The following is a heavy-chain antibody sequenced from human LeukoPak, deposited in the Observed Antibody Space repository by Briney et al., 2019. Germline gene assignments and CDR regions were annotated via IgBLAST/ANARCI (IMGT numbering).Heavy chain of an antibody. V-gene: IGHV1-69*05. CDR1: GGTFSSYA. D-gene: IGHD3-3*01. Sequence: GASVKVSCKASGGTFSSYAISWVRQAPGQGPEWMGGIIPIFGTANYAQKFQGRVTITTDESTSTAYMELSSLRSEDTAVYYCARTYYDFWSGYHAPEYFQHWGQGTLVTVSS. CDR2: IIPIFGTA. CDR3: ARTYYDFWSGYHAPEYFQH. J-gene: IGHJ1*01.